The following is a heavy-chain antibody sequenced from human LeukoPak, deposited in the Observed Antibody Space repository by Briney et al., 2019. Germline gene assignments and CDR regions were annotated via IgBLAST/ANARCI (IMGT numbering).Heavy chain of an antibody. CDR1: GGSISSYY. V-gene: IGHV4-59*01. CDR3: ARSRGLYYYDSSGYYHGYYFDY. CDR2: IYYSGST. J-gene: IGHJ4*02. Sequence: PSETLSLTCTVSGGSISSYYWSWIRQPPGKGLEWIGYIYYSGSTNYNPSLKSRVTISVDTSKNQLSLKLSSVTAADTAVYYCARSRGLYYYDSSGYYHGYYFDYWGQGTLVTVSS. D-gene: IGHD3-22*01.